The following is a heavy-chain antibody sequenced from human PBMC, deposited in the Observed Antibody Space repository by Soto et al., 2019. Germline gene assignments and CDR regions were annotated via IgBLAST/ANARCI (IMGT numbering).Heavy chain of an antibody. V-gene: IGHV1-18*01. CDR1: GYSFTTYG. CDR3: ARDGYDTFNAYAA. CDR2: ISGYSGKT. D-gene: IGHD3-9*01. Sequence: ASVKVSCKASGYSFTTYGISWVRQAPGQGLEWMGWISGYSGKTYYAQKLKGRVTMTTDTSTSKAFMELRSLRSDDTAVYYCARDGYDTFNAYAAWGQGNLVTVSS. J-gene: IGHJ5*02.